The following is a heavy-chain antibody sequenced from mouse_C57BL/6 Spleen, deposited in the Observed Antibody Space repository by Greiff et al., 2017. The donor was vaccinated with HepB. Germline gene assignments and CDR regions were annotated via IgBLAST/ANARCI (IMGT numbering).Heavy chain of an antibody. CDR1: GYTFTSYW. Sequence: VHVKQPGAELVKPGASVKVSCKASGYTFTSYWMHWVKQRPGQGLEWIGRIHPSDSDTNYNQKFKGKATLTVDKSSSTAYMQLSSLTSEDSAVYYCAIDSNYRTAWFAYWGQGTLVTVSA. CDR3: AIDSNYRTAWFAY. D-gene: IGHD2-5*01. J-gene: IGHJ3*01. V-gene: IGHV1-74*01. CDR2: IHPSDSDT.